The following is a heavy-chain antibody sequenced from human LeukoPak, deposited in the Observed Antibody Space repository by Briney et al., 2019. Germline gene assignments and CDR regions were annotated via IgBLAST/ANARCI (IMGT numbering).Heavy chain of an antibody. CDR2: IRYDGSNK. D-gene: IGHD5-12*01. CDR3: AKEVDSGYAGGFYYFDY. Sequence: TGGSLRLSCAASGFTFSSYGMHWVRQAPGKGLEWVAFIRYDGSNKYYADSVKGRFTISRDNSMNTLYLQMNSLRAEDTAVYYCAKEVDSGYAGGFYYFDYWGQGTLVTVSS. CDR1: GFTFSSYG. V-gene: IGHV3-30*02. J-gene: IGHJ4*02.